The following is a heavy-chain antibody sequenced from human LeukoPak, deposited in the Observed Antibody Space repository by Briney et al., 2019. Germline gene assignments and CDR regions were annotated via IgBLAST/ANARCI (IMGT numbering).Heavy chain of an antibody. V-gene: IGHV4-34*01. J-gene: IGHJ5*02. Sequence: GSLRLSCAASGFTFSDYYWSWIRQPPGKGLEWIGEINHSGSTNYNPSLKSRVTISVDTSKNQFSLKLSSVTAADTAVYYCARGDPNSAQIVGVVVAATLPNWFDPWGQGTLVTVSS. CDR2: INHSGST. D-gene: IGHD2-15*01. CDR3: ARGDPNSAQIVGVVVAATLPNWFDP. CDR1: GFTFSDYY.